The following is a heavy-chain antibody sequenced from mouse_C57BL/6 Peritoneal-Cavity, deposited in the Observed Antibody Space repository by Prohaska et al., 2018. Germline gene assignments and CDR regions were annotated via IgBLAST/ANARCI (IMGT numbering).Heavy chain of an antibody. CDR1: GYPFTSYT. V-gene: IGHV1-4*01. CDR2: INPSSGYT. D-gene: IGHD1-1*01. J-gene: IGHJ2*01. Sequence: MSCKASGYPFTSYTMPWLKQRTGQGLEWIGYINPSSGYTKYNQKFKDKATLTADKSSSTAYMQLSSLTSEDSAVYYCARSDITTVVADYWGQGTTLTVSS. CDR3: ARSDITTVVADY.